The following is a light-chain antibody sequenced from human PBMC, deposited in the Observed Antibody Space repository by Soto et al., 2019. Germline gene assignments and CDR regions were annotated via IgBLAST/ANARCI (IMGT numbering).Light chain of an antibody. Sequence: ELVLTQSPGTLSLSPGERATVSCMASQTISRNYLVWYQKKPGQAPRLLIYGASSRATGIPDRFSGSGSGTDFTLTISRLEPEDFAVYYCQQYGSSPPLTFGGGTKVDIK. CDR3: QQYGSSPPLT. V-gene: IGKV3-20*01. CDR1: QTISRNY. CDR2: GAS. J-gene: IGKJ4*01.